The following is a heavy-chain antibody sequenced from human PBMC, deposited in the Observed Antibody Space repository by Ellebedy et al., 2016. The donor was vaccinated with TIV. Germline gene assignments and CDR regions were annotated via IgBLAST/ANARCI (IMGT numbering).Heavy chain of an antibody. V-gene: IGHV3-30*18. D-gene: IGHD3-10*01. Sequence: GESLKISXAASGFTFSSYGMHWVRQAPGKGLEWVAVISYDGSNKYYADSVKGRFTISRDNSKNTLYLQMNSLRAEDTAVYYCAKDDLELHAFDIWGQGTMVTVSS. CDR3: AKDDLELHAFDI. CDR2: ISYDGSNK. CDR1: GFTFSSYG. J-gene: IGHJ3*02.